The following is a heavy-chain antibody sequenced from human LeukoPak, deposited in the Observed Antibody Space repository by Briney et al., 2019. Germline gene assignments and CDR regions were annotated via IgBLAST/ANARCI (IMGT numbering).Heavy chain of an antibody. J-gene: IGHJ4*02. CDR2: ISSSSSYI. CDR1: GFTFSSYS. D-gene: IGHD1-26*01. V-gene: IGHV3-21*01. Sequence: PGGSLRLSCAASGFTFSSYSMNWVRQARGKGLEWVSSISSSSSYIYYADSVKGRFTISRDNAKNSLYLQMNSLRAEDTAVYYCARLIGGFTSGNFWGQGTLVTVSS. CDR3: ARLIGGFTSGNF.